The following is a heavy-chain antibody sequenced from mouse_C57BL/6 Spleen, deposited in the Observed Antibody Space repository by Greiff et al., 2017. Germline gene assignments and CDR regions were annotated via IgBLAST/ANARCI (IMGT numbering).Heavy chain of an antibody. J-gene: IGHJ4*01. Sequence: QVQLQQPGAELVMPGASVKLSCKASGYTFTSYWMHWVKQRPGQGLEWIGEIGPSDSYTNYNQKFKGKSTLTVDKSSSTAYMQLSSLTSEDSAVYYCARSGVYAMDYWGQGTSVTVSS. CDR1: GYTFTSYW. D-gene: IGHD4-1*01. V-gene: IGHV1-69*01. CDR3: ARSGVYAMDY. CDR2: IGPSDSYT.